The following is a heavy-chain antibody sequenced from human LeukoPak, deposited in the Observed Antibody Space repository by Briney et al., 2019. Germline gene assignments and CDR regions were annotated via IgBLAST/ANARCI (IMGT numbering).Heavy chain of an antibody. J-gene: IGHJ4*02. CDR1: GYTFTGYY. D-gene: IGHD5-24*01. Sequence: SVKVSCKASGYTFTGYYMHWVRQAPGQGLEWMGRIIPILGIANYAQKFQGRVTITADKSTSTAYMELSSLRSEDTAVYYCAREGVGLQGTFDYWGQGTLVTVSS. V-gene: IGHV1-69*04. CDR3: AREGVGLQGTFDY. CDR2: IIPILGIA.